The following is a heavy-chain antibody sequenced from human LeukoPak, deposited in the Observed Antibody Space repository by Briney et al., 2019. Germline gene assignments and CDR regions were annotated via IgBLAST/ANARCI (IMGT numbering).Heavy chain of an antibody. CDR3: ARDSRITMVRGVPYY. D-gene: IGHD3-10*01. J-gene: IGHJ4*02. CDR2: ISAYNGNT. CDR1: GYTFTSYG. V-gene: IGHV1-18*01. Sequence: GASVKVSCKASGYTFTSYGISWVRQAPGQGLEWMGWISAYNGNTYYAQKLQGRVTMTTDTSTSTAYMELRSLRSDDTAVYYCARDSRITMVRGVPYYWGQGTLVTVSS.